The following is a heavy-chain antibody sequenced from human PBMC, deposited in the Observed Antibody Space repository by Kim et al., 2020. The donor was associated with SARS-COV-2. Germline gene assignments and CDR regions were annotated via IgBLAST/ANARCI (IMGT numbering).Heavy chain of an antibody. CDR3: ARSSGSYWGDAFDI. J-gene: IGHJ3*02. CDR2: IIPILGIA. V-gene: IGHV1-69*04. Sequence: SVKVSCKASGGTFSSYAISWVRQAPGQGLEWMGRIIPILGIANYAQKFQGRVTITADKSTSTAYMELSSQRSEDTAVYYCARSSGSYWGDAFDIWGQGTMVTVSS. CDR1: GGTFSSYA. D-gene: IGHD1-26*01.